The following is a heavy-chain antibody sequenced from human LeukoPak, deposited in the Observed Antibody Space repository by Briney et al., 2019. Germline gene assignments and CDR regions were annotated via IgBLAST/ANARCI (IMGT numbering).Heavy chain of an antibody. CDR1: GYTFTTYY. D-gene: IGHD1-20*01. V-gene: IGHV1-46*01. CDR2: INPGGGTT. CDR3: ARTYNWNYFDY. Sequence: ASVKVSCKASGYTFTTYYIHWVRQAPGQGLEWMGIINPGGGTTTYAQKFQGRVTMTRDTSTSTAYMELSSLRSEDTAVYYCARTYNWNYFDYWGQGTLVTVSS. J-gene: IGHJ4*02.